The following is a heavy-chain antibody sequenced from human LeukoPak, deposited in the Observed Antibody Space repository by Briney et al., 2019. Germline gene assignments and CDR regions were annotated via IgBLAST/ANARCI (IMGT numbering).Heavy chain of an antibody. Sequence: GGSLRLSCAVSGFTFRRYWMSWVRQAPGKGLEWLANIKEDGSEKYYVDSVKGRFTISRDNAKNSLYLQMDSLRAEDTGVYYCARDDIATYDYWGQGTLATVSS. CDR2: IKEDGSEK. V-gene: IGHV3-7*01. J-gene: IGHJ4*02. CDR3: ARDDIATYDY. CDR1: GFTFRRYW. D-gene: IGHD2-15*01.